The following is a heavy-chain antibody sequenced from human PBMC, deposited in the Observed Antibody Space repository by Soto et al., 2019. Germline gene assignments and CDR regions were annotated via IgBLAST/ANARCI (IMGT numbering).Heavy chain of an antibody. CDR3: AKQLTTNYYFEY. D-gene: IGHD4-17*01. V-gene: IGHV3-23*01. J-gene: IGHJ4*02. CDR1: GFTFSSYA. CDR2: ISNSGVGT. Sequence: EVQLLESGGGLVQPGESLRLSCAASGFTFSSYAMGWVRQAPGKGLGWVASISNSGVGTNLADSVKGRVTLSRDNSEKTLDLQMNSVRAEDTAVYYCAKQLTTNYYFEYWGQGTLVTVSS.